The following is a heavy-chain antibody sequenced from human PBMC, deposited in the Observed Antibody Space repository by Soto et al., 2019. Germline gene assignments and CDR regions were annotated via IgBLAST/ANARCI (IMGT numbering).Heavy chain of an antibody. CDR1: GGTLSNYA. Sequence: QVQLVQSGAEVKKPGSSVKVSCKASGGTLSNYAINWVRQAPGQGLEWMGRIIPIFGIPNYAQKFQGRVTITADRSTYTAYMEVASLRSEDTAVYYCASRLIAPAAAWFDPWGPGTLVIVSS. CDR2: IIPIFGIP. D-gene: IGHD2-2*01. V-gene: IGHV1-69*04. CDR3: ASRLIAPAAAWFDP. J-gene: IGHJ5*02.